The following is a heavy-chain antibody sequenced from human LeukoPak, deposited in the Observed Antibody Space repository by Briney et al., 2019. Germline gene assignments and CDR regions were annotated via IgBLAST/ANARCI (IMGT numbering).Heavy chain of an antibody. D-gene: IGHD1-26*01. CDR2: ISSNGGNI. Sequence: PGGSLGLSCAASGFTFSNYAMHWVRQAPGKGLECVSVISSNGGNIYYADSVKGRFAISRDNSKNTLYLQMGSLRAEDMAVYYCARVRVGATAKGHYFDYWGQGTLVTVSS. J-gene: IGHJ4*02. CDR1: GFTFSNYA. V-gene: IGHV3-64*02. CDR3: ARVRVGATAKGHYFDY.